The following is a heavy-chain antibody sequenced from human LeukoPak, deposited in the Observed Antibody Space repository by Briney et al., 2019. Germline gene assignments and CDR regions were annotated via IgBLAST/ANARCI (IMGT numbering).Heavy chain of an antibody. V-gene: IGHV4-39*07. CDR3: AREVDNSDYYHPGAFDI. J-gene: IGHJ3*02. Sequence: SETLSLTCTVSGGSISSSSYYWGWIRQPPGKGLEWIGSIYYNGSTYYNPSLKSRVTISVDTSKNQFSLKLSSVTAADTAVYYCAREVDNSDYYHPGAFDIWGQGTMVTVSS. D-gene: IGHD3-22*01. CDR2: IYYNGST. CDR1: GGSISSSSYY.